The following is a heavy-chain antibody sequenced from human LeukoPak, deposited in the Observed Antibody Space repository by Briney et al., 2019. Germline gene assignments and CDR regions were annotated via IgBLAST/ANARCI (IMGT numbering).Heavy chain of an antibody. J-gene: IGHJ4*02. D-gene: IGHD6-19*01. CDR3: AKESSQYIAVAGREAPVAPVPFDY. CDR2: ISGGGGTT. Sequence: QAGGSLRLSCAASGFTFSSYAMSWVRQAPGKGLEWVSTISGGGGTTYYADSVTGRFTISRDNSKNTLYLQMNSLRAEDTAVYYCAKESSQYIAVAGREAPVAPVPFDYWGQGTLVTVSS. CDR1: GFTFSSYA. V-gene: IGHV3-23*01.